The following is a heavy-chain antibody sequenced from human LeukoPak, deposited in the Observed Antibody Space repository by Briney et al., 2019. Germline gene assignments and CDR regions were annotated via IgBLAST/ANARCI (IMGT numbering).Heavy chain of an antibody. Sequence: GGSLRLSCAASGFTFSSYGMHWVRQAPGKGLEWVAVISYDGSNKYYADSMKGRFTISRDNSKNTLYLQMNSLRAKDTAVYYCAKDNRGTWGQGTLVTVSS. CDR3: AKDNRGT. CDR2: ISYDGSNK. CDR1: GFTFSSYG. V-gene: IGHV3-30*18. J-gene: IGHJ5*02.